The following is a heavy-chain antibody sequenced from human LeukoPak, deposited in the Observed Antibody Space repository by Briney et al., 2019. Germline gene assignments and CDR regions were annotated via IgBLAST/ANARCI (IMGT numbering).Heavy chain of an antibody. Sequence: PSQPLSLTCTVSGDSISNYYWSWIRQPPGKGLEWIGYIYYSGSTNYNPSLKSRVTISVDTSKNQFSLKLSSVTAADTALYYCARGYGSGSHYFDYWGQGSLVTVSS. CDR1: GDSISNYY. CDR3: ARGYGSGSHYFDY. CDR2: IYYSGST. V-gene: IGHV4-59*01. J-gene: IGHJ4*02. D-gene: IGHD3-10*01.